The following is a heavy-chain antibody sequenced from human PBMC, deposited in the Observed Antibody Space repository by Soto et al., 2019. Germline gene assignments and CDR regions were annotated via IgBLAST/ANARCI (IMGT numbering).Heavy chain of an antibody. V-gene: IGHV1-18*01. Sequence: ASVKVSCKASGYTFTSYGISWVRQAPGQGLEWMGWISAYNGNTNYAQKLQGRVTMTTDTSTSTAYMELRSLRSDDTAVYYCARAGRQLVLYYYGMDVWGQGTTVTVS. CDR3: ARAGRQLVLYYYGMDV. CDR1: GYTFTSYG. D-gene: IGHD6-13*01. CDR2: ISAYNGNT. J-gene: IGHJ6*02.